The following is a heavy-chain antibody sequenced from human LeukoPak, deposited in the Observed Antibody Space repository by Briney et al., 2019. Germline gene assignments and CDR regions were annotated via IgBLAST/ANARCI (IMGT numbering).Heavy chain of an antibody. CDR2: IYYSGST. V-gene: IGHV4-39*07. Sequence: SETLSLTCTVSGGSISSSSYYWGWIRQPPGKGLEWIGSIYYSGSTYYNPSLKSRVTISVDTSKNQFSLKLSSVTAADTAVYYCARGTRYCSSTSCHGDFDYWGQGTLVTVSS. CDR3: ARGTRYCSSTSCHGDFDY. D-gene: IGHD2-2*01. CDR1: GGSISSSSYY. J-gene: IGHJ4*02.